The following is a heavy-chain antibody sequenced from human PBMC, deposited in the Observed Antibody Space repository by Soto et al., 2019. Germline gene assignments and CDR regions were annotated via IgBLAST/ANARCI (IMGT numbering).Heavy chain of an antibody. CDR3: ARGPQTLLYVVEY. Sequence: EVQLVESGGGLVKPGGSLRLSCAASGFTFDNFNMNWVRQAPGKGLEWVSSISASSSYIYYADSVKGRFTISRDNAKNSLYLQMNSLRAEDTAMYYCARGPQTLLYVVEYWGQGTLVTVSS. D-gene: IGHD2-2*02. CDR1: GFTFDNFN. J-gene: IGHJ4*02. CDR2: ISASSSYI. V-gene: IGHV3-21*01.